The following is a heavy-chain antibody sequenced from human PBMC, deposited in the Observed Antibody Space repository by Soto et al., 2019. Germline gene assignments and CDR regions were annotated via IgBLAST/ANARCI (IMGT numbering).Heavy chain of an antibody. D-gene: IGHD5-12*01. CDR2: FDPEGGET. CDR1: GYTLNELS. Sequence: ASGKGSCKVSGYTLNELSMHWVRQAPGKGVEWMGGFDPEGGETIYAQKFQGRVTMTEDTSTDTAYMELSSLRSEDTAVYYCATYPPPTVATIMRYYYYDMDVWGQGTTVTVSS. CDR3: ATYPPPTVATIMRYYYYDMDV. V-gene: IGHV1-24*01. J-gene: IGHJ6*02.